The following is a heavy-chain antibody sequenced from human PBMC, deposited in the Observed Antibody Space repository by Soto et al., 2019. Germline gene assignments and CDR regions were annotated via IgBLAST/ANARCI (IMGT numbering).Heavy chain of an antibody. CDR3: ARDRVGKYNWNEPLSY. CDR1: GFTVSSNY. D-gene: IGHD1-20*01. CDR2: IYSGGST. V-gene: IGHV3-53*01. Sequence: PGGSLRLSCAASGFTVSSNYRSWVRQAPGKGLEWVSVIYSGGSTYYADSVKGRFTISRDNSKNTLYLQMNSLRAEDTAVYYCARDRVGKYNWNEPLSYWGQGPLVTVSS. J-gene: IGHJ4*02.